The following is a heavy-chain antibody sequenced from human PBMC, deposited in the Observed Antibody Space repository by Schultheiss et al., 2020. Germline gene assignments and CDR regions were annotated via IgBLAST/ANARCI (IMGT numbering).Heavy chain of an antibody. D-gene: IGHD2-2*01. CDR3: ARNIVVVPAALLYMDV. Sequence: LRFSCAASGFTFSSYAMSWIRQPPGKGLEWIGEINHSGSTNYNPSLKSRVTISVDTSTHQFSLKLSSVTAADTAVYYCARNIVVVPAALLYMDVWGKGTTVTVSS. V-gene: IGHV4-34*01. CDR1: GFTFSSYA. CDR2: INHSGST. J-gene: IGHJ6*03.